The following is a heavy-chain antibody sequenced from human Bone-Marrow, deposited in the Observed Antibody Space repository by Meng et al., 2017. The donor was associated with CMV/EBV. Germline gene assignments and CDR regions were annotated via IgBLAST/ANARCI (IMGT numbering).Heavy chain of an antibody. J-gene: IGHJ6*02. CDR3: ASGQQLDGWGEGYYYYYGMDV. V-gene: IGHV1-2*02. D-gene: IGHD6-13*01. Sequence: GESLKISCKASGYTFTGYYMHWVRQAPGQGLEWMGWINPNSGGTNYAQKFQGRVTMTRDTSISTAYMELSRLRSDDTAVYYCASGQQLDGWGEGYYYYYGMDVWGQGTTVTASS. CDR2: INPNSGGT. CDR1: GYTFTGYY.